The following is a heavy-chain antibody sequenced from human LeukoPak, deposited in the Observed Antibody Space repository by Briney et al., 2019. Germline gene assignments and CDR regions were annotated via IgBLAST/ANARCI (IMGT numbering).Heavy chain of an antibody. Sequence: ASVKVSCKASGYTFTGYYMHWVRQAPGQGLEWMGKINLSGGSTTYAQKFQGRVTMTRDTSTSTVYMELSSLRSGDTAVYYCARDYVDDIPMIKDYWGQGTLVTVSS. J-gene: IGHJ4*02. CDR1: GYTFTGYY. CDR3: ARDYVDDIPMIKDY. CDR2: INLSGGST. V-gene: IGHV1-46*01. D-gene: IGHD2-8*01.